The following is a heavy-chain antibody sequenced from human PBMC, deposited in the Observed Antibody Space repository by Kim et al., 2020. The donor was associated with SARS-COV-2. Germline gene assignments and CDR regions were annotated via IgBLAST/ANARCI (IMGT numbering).Heavy chain of an antibody. Sequence: SETLSLTCTVSGDSISSSSNYWGWIRQPPGKGLEWIGSINYSGNTYYNPSRKSRVTISVDTSKNQFSLKMRSVTAADTAEYYCARLVSENSAVEYWGQGTLVTVSS. CDR2: INYSGNT. CDR1: GDSISSSSNY. CDR3: ARLVSENSAVEY. V-gene: IGHV4-39*01. J-gene: IGHJ4*02.